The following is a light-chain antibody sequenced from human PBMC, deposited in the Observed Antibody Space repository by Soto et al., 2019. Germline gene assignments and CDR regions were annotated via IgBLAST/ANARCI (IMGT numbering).Light chain of an antibody. Sequence: TWSPDSVSVSIGERATINCKSSHSVLFSINQKNYLAWYQQKPGKAPKLLIYGASSLESGVPSRFSGSGSGTEFTLTISSLQPDDFATYYCQHYNSYSEAFGQRTKV. CDR2: GAS. CDR1: HSVLFSINQKNY. V-gene: IGKV1-5*01. CDR3: QHYNSYSEA. J-gene: IGKJ1*01.